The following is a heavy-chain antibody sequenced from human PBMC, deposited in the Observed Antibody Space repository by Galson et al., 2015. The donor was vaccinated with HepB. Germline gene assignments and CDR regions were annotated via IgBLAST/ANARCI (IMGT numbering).Heavy chain of an antibody. J-gene: IGHJ6*03. CDR2: IYYSGST. CDR3: ARSCGSSTSCYQGNTLGYYYYMDV. Sequence: QVQLQESGPGLVKPSETLSLTCTVSGGSISSYYWSWIRQPPGKGLEWIGYIYYSGSTNYNPSLKSRVTISVDTSKNQFSLKLSSVTAADTAVYYCARSCGSSTSCYQGNTLGYYYYMDVWGKGTTVTVSS. CDR1: GGSISSYY. V-gene: IGHV4-59*01. D-gene: IGHD2-2*01.